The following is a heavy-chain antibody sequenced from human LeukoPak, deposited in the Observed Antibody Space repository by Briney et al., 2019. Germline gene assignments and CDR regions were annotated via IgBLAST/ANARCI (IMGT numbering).Heavy chain of an antibody. CDR3: AKDVGKWESLHFFDY. CDR2: IKQDGSEK. J-gene: IGHJ4*02. V-gene: IGHV3-7*03. D-gene: IGHD1-26*01. Sequence: GGSLRLSCAASGFTFSSYWMSWVRQAPGKGLEWVANIKQDGSEKYYVDSVKGRFAISRDNAKNSLYLQMNSLRGDDTAVYYCAKDVGKWESLHFFDYWGQGTLVTVSS. CDR1: GFTFSSYW.